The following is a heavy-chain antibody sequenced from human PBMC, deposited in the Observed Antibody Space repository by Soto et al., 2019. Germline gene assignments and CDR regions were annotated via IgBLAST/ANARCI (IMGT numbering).Heavy chain of an antibody. J-gene: IGHJ6*02. CDR1: GGTFSSYA. D-gene: IGHD3-3*01. CDR2: IIPIFGTA. V-gene: IGHV1-69*01. Sequence: QVQLVQSGAEVKKPGSSVKVSCKASGGTFSSYAISWVRQAPGQGLEWMGGIIPIFGTANYAQKFQGRVTITADESTSTAYMELSSLRAEDTAVYYCASGYYSLFGYYYGMDVWGQGTTVAVAS. CDR3: ASGYYSLFGYYYGMDV.